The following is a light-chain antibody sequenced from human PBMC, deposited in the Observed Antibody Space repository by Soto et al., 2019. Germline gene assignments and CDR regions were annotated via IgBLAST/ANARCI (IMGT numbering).Light chain of an antibody. CDR1: SSDVGSYNL. CDR3: CSYAGSSFYV. J-gene: IGLJ1*01. V-gene: IGLV2-23*01. CDR2: EGT. Sequence: QSVLTQPASVSGSPGQSITISCTGTSSDVGSYNLVSWYQQHPGKAPKLMIYEGTERPSGVSNRFSGSKSGNTASLTISGLQAEDEADYYCCSYAGSSFYVFGTGTKVTVL.